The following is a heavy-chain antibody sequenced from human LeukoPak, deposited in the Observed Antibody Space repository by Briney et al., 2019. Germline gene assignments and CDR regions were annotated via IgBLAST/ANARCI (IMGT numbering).Heavy chain of an antibody. CDR3: ATLITLGGVTFDY. CDR2: IYYSGST. J-gene: IGHJ4*02. Sequence: SETLSLTCTVSGGSISSSNYYWGWIRQPPGKGLDWIGIIYYSGSTYYNPSLKSRVTISVDTSKNQFSLKLSSVTAADTAVYYCATLITLGGVTFDYWGQGTLVTVSS. CDR1: GGSISSSNYY. V-gene: IGHV4-39*01. D-gene: IGHD3-16*01.